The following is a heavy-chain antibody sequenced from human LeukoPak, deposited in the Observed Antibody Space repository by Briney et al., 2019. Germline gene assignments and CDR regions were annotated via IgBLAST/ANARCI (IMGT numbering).Heavy chain of an antibody. CDR3: ARRFRDSKTYSFDY. V-gene: IGHV1-2*06. CDR1: GYTFMSYY. CDR2: INTNSGAT. Sequence: GASVKVSCKASGYTFMSYYIYWMRQAPGQGPEWLGRINTNSGATKYAQKSRDRVTMTRDTSTNTAYMELSGLTPDDTAVYYCARRFRDSKTYSFDYWGQGSLVTVS. J-gene: IGHJ4*02. D-gene: IGHD3-22*01.